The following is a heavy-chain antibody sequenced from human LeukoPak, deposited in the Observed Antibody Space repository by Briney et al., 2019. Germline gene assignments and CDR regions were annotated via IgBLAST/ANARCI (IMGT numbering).Heavy chain of an antibody. J-gene: IGHJ4*02. V-gene: IGHV3-21*01. D-gene: IGHD4-17*01. CDR2: ISSSSSYI. CDR3: ARDQRSDYGAPPFDY. Sequence: PGGSLRLSCAASGFTFSSYAMSWVRQAPGKGLEWVSSISSSSSYIYYADSVKGQFTISRDNAKNSLYLQMNSLRAEDTAVYYCARDQRSDYGAPPFDYGGQEPLVTVSS. CDR1: GFTFSSYA.